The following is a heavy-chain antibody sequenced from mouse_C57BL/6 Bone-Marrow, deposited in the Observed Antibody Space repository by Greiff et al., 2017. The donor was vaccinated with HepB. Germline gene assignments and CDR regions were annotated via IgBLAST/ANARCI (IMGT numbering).Heavy chain of an antibody. CDR2: INYDGSST. D-gene: IGHD5-5*01. V-gene: IGHV5-16*01. Sequence: EVHLVESEGGLVQPGRSMKLSCTASGFTFSDYYMAWVRQVPEKGLEWVANINYDGSSTYYLDSLKSRFIISRDNAKNILYLQMSSLKSEDTATYYCARDRGGSYLDFDVWGTGTTVTVSS. CDR3: ARDRGGSYLDFDV. J-gene: IGHJ1*03. CDR1: GFTFSDYY.